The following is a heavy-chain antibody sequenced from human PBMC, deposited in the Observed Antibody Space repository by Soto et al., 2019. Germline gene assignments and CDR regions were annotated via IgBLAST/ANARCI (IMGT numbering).Heavy chain of an antibody. J-gene: IGHJ4*02. D-gene: IGHD5-12*01. CDR3: ARHGASGYLEEGYFDY. CDR1: GYSFTSYW. V-gene: IGHV5-51*01. Sequence: PGESLKISCKGSGYSFTSYWIGWVRQMPGKGLEWMGIIYPGDSDTRYSPSFQGQVTISADKSISTAYLQWSSLKASDTAMYYCARHGASGYLEEGYFDYWSQGTLVTVSS. CDR2: IYPGDSDT.